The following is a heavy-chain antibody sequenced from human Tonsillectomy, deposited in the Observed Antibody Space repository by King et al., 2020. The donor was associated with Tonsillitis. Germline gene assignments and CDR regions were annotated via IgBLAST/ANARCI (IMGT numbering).Heavy chain of an antibody. CDR3: AKESTVTRAFDY. Sequence: VQLVESGGDLVQPGGSLRLSCAASGFSFSSYAMSWVRQAPGTGLEWVSSLSGRGGSTNYADSVKGRFTISRDNSENTLYLQMNNLSAEDTAMYYCAKESTVTRAFDYWGQGTLVTVSS. J-gene: IGHJ4*02. V-gene: IGHV3-23*04. CDR2: LSGRGGST. CDR1: GFSFSSYA. D-gene: IGHD4-17*01.